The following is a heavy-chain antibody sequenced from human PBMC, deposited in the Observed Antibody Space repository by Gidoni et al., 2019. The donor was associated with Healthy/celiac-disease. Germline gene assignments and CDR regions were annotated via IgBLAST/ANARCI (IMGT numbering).Heavy chain of an antibody. CDR1: GFTFSSNA. CDR3: ARGGSEGHGVIYFDY. D-gene: IGHD3-3*01. V-gene: IGHV3-30-3*01. CDR2: ISNDGSNK. Sequence: QVQQVESGGGVVQHGRSLRLSCAASGFTFSSNAMHWVRQAPGKGLEWVAVISNDGSNKYYEDSVKGRFTISRDNSKNTLYLQMNSLRTEDTAVYYCARGGSEGHGVIYFDYWVQGTLVTVSS. J-gene: IGHJ4*02.